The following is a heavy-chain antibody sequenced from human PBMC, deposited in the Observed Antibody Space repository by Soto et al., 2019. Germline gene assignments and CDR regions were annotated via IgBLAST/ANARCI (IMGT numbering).Heavy chain of an antibody. V-gene: IGHV3-30*18. J-gene: IGHJ4*02. CDR3: AKDPGEFSFDY. D-gene: IGHD3-10*01. CDR1: GFTFSSYG. Sequence: QVQLVESGGGVVQPGRSLRLSCAASGFTFSSYGMHWVRQAPGKGLEWVAVISYDGSNKYYAESVKGRFTISRDNSKNTLYLQMNSLRAEDTAVYYCAKDPGEFSFDYWGQGTLVTVSS. CDR2: ISYDGSNK.